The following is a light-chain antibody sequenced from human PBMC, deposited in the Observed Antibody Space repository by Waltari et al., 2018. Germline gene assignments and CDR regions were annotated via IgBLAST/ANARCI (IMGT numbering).Light chain of an antibody. V-gene: IGLV1-40*01. CDR2: GHS. Sequence: SVLTQPPSVSGAPGQRVTISCTGSSSSNGAGYAVHWYKPLPGTAPKLLIHGHSSRPSGVPDRFSGSKSGTSASLAITALQAEDEADYYCQSYDSSLSGSIVFGGGTKLTVL. J-gene: IGLJ2*01. CDR3: QSYDSSLSGSIV. CDR1: SSSNGAGYA.